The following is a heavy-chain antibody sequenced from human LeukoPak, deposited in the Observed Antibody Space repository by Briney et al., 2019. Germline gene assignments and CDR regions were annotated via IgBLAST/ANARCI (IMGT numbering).Heavy chain of an antibody. CDR2: IYYSGST. V-gene: IGHV4-61*05. Sequence: SETLSLTCTVSGGSISSSSYYWGWIRQPPGKGLEWIGYIYYSGSTNYNPSLKGRVTISVDTSKNQFSLKLSSVTAADTAVYYCARDGAGGYDSSGYFSYWGQGTLVTVSS. J-gene: IGHJ4*02. CDR1: GGSISSSSYY. D-gene: IGHD3-22*01. CDR3: ARDGAGGYDSSGYFSY.